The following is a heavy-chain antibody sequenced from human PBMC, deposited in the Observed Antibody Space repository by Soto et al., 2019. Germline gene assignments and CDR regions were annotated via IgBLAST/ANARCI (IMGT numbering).Heavy chain of an antibody. CDR2: ISNDGSKK. CDR3: ARDFLANWNDVWFDS. Sequence: PGGSLRLSCAASGFSFSSYVMHWVRQAPGKGLEWVALISNDGSKKYYGSSSYYADSVKGRFTISRDNAKNSLYLQMNSLRAEDTAVYYCARDFLANWNDVWFDSWGQGTLVIVSS. J-gene: IGHJ5*01. CDR1: GFSFSSYV. D-gene: IGHD1-1*01. V-gene: IGHV3-30-3*01.